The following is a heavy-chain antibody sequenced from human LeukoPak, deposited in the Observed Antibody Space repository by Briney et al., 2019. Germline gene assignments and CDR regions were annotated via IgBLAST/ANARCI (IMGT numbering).Heavy chain of an antibody. Sequence: SETLSLTCAVSGGSISRGGYSWSWIRKPPGKGLEWLGYIYHSVSTYYNPSLKSRVTISVDRSKNQFSLKLSSVTAADTAVYYCARALEGYSSSWYYYFDYWGQGTLVTVSS. CDR1: GGSISRGGYS. V-gene: IGHV4-30-2*01. CDR3: ARALEGYSSSWYYYFDY. D-gene: IGHD6-13*01. CDR2: IYHSVST. J-gene: IGHJ4*02.